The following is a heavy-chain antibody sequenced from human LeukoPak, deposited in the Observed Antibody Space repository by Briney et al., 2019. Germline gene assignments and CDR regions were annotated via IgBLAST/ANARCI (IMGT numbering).Heavy chain of an antibody. CDR3: ARDQEGFDY. Sequence: ASVKVSCKASGYTFTSNYIHWVRQAPGQGLEWMGMIYPRDGSTSYAQKFQGRVTVTRDTSTSTVHMELSGLRSEDTAVYYCARDQEGFDYWAQGPLVTVSS. V-gene: IGHV1-46*01. CDR1: GYTFTSNY. CDR2: IYPRDGST. J-gene: IGHJ4*02.